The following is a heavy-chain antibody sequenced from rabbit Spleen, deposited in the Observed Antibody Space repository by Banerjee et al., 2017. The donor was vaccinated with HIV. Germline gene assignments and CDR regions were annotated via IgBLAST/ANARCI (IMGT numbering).Heavy chain of an antibody. D-gene: IGHD8-1*01. Sequence: QEQLVESGGGLVKPEGSLTLTCKASGFSFSDRDVMCWVRQAPGKGLQWIACIDTGSSGFTYFASWAKGRFTISKTSSTTVTLQMTSLTAADTATYFCARDGAGGSYFALWGPGTLVTVS. J-gene: IGHJ4*01. CDR2: IDTGSSGFT. CDR1: GFSFSDRDV. V-gene: IGHV1S45*01. CDR3: ARDGAGGSYFAL.